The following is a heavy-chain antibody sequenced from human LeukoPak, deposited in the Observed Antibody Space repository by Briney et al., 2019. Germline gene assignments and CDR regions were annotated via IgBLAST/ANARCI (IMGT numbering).Heavy chain of an antibody. CDR1: GFTFSSYW. CDR3: AREEVATILYLYYYYGMDV. CDR2: IKQDGSEK. V-gene: IGHV3-7*01. J-gene: IGHJ6*02. D-gene: IGHD5-12*01. Sequence: GGSLRLSCAASGFTFSSYWMSWVRQAPGKGREWVANIKQDGSEKYYVHPVKGRFTISRDNAKNSLYLQMNSLRAEDTAVYYCAREEVATILYLYYYYGMDVWGQGTTVTVSS.